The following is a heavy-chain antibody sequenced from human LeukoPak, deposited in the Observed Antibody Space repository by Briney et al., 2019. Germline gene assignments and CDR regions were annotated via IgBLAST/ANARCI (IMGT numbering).Heavy chain of an antibody. CDR1: GLTFSSYS. V-gene: IGHV3-48*04. D-gene: IGHD3-16*01. CDR3: ARVYRDYVFGAFDI. Sequence: GGSLRLSCAASGLTFSSYSMNWVRQAPGKGLEWVSYISSTGSTIYYADSVKGRFTISRDNAKNSLYLQMNSLRVEDTAVNYCARVYRDYVFGAFDIWGQGTMVTVSS. J-gene: IGHJ3*02. CDR2: ISSTGSTI.